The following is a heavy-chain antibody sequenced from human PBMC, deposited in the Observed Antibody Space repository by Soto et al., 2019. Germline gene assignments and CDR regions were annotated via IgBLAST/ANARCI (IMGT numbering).Heavy chain of an antibody. D-gene: IGHD5-18*01. V-gene: IGHV4-31*03. Sequence: SETLSLTCTVSGGSLSSGAYYWSWIRQHPGKGPEWIGYIYYSGSTYYNPSLKSRVTISVDTSKNQFSLKLSSVTAADTAVYYCATRERGYSYGYYYGMDVWGQGTMVTVSS. CDR3: ATRERGYSYGYYYGMDV. J-gene: IGHJ6*02. CDR1: GGSLSSGAYY. CDR2: IYYSGST.